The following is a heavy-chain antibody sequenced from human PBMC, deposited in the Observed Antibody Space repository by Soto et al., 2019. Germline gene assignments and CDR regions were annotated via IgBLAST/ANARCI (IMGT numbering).Heavy chain of an antibody. Sequence: GGSLRLSCAASGFTFSSYSMNWVRQAPGKGLEWVSYIDSSSFSKYYADSVRGRFTISRDNVKRSLNLQMNSLRAEDTAVYYCTKVRADYYDSSGPNYWGQGTLVTVSS. CDR1: GFTFSSYS. CDR3: TKVRADYYDSSGPNY. CDR2: IDSSSFSK. V-gene: IGHV3-48*01. J-gene: IGHJ4*02. D-gene: IGHD3-22*01.